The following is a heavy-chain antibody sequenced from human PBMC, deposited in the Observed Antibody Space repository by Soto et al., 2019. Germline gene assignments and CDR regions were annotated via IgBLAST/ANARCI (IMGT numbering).Heavy chain of an antibody. CDR3: ARELRSYSGAYSDH. J-gene: IGHJ4*02. CDR2: VSYDGTKT. D-gene: IGHD1-26*01. CDR1: GFTFKNYG. V-gene: IGHV3-33*05. Sequence: GGSLSLSCVGSGFTFKNYGMHWVRQAPGKGLEWLAVVSYDGTKTMYTDSVKGRISISRDNARNTLFLQMDSLTAEDTALYYCARELRSYSGAYSDHWGQGTPVTVSS.